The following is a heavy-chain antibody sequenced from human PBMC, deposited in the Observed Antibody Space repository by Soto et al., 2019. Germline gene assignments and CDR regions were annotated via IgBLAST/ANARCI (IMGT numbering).Heavy chain of an antibody. CDR1: GGSFSGYY. V-gene: IGHV4-34*01. CDR2: INHSGST. Sequence: SETLSLTCAVYGGSFSGYYWSWIRQPPGKGLEWIGEINHSGSTNYNPSLKSRVTISVDTSKNQFSLKLSSVTAADTAVYYCVRRGGTIFYYYYYMDVWGKGTTVTVSS. D-gene: IGHD3-3*01. J-gene: IGHJ6*03. CDR3: VRRGGTIFYYYYYMDV.